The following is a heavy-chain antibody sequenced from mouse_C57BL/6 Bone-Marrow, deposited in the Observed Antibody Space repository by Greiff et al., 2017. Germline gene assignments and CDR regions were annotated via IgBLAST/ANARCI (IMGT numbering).Heavy chain of an antibody. CDR3: ARGYVYYFDY. D-gene: IGHD2-14*01. J-gene: IGHJ2*01. CDR1: GYAFSSYW. V-gene: IGHV1-80*01. Sequence: VKLQESGAELVKPGASVKISCKASGYAFSSYWMNWVKQRPGKGLEWIGQIYPGDGDTNYNGKFKGKATLTADKSSSTAYMQLSSLTSEDSAVYFCARGYVYYFDYWGQGTTLTVSS. CDR2: IYPGDGDT.